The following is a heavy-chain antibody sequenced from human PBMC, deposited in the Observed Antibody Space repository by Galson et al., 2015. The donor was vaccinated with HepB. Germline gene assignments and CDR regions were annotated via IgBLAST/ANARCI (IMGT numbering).Heavy chain of an antibody. V-gene: IGHV2-70*04. CDR1: GFSLSTSGMR. J-gene: IGHJ4*02. CDR2: IDWDDDK. D-gene: IGHD2-15*01. CDR3: AREQGIDGLNYFDY. Sequence: PALVKPTQTLTLTCTFSGFSLSTSGMRVSWIRQPPGKALEWLARIDWDDDKFYSTSLKTRLTISKDTSKNQVVLTMTNMDPVDTATYYCAREQGIDGLNYFDYWGQGTLVTVSS.